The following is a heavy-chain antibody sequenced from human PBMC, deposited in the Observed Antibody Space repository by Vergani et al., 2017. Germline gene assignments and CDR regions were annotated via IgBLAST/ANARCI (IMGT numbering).Heavy chain of an antibody. V-gene: IGHV3-23*01. Sequence: EVQLLESGGGLVQPGGSLRLSCAASGFTFSSYAMSWVRQAPGKGLEWVSAISGSGGSTYYADSVKGRFTISRDNAKNSLYLQMNSLRAEDTAVYYCARGGYSSGWSVFLWGQGTMVTVSS. CDR1: GFTFSSYA. J-gene: IGHJ3*01. D-gene: IGHD6-19*01. CDR3: ARGGYSSGWSVFL. CDR2: ISGSGGST.